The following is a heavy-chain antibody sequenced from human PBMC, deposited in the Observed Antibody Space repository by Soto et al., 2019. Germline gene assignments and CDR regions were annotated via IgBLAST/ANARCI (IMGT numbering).Heavy chain of an antibody. V-gene: IGHV4-4*02. J-gene: IGHJ6*02. D-gene: IGHD3-10*01. CDR1: GGSISSSNW. CDR3: ARSYYGSGSLAVYYYYYYGMDV. Sequence: TSETLSLTCAVSGGSISSSNWWSWVRQPPGKGLEWIGEIYHSGSTNYNPSLKSRVTISVDKSKNQFSLKLSSVTAADTAVYYCARSYYGSGSLAVYYYYYYGMDVWGQGTTVTVSS. CDR2: IYHSGST.